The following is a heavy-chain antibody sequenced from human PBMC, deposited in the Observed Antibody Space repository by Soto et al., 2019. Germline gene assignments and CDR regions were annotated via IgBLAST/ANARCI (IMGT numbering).Heavy chain of an antibody. V-gene: IGHV4-31*11. CDR3: ATTVMSLDCFDY. CDR1: GDSISSGGYY. Sequence: QVQLQESGPGLVKPSQTLSLTCAVSGDSISSGGYYWSWIRQHPGKGLEWIGYIYYSGSTYYNPSLKRRLTISIDAAKNQFSLKLRSVTAADTAVYYCATTVMSLDCFDYWGQGTLVTVSS. D-gene: IGHD4-17*01. J-gene: IGHJ4*02. CDR2: IYYSGST.